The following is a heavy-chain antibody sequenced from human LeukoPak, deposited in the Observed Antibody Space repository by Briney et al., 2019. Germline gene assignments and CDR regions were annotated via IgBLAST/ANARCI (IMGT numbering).Heavy chain of an antibody. Sequence: GGSLRLYCAASGFTFSAYSMSWVRQTPGKGLEWVANIKQDGSEKYYVDSVKGRFTISRDNAKNSLSLQMNGLRVEDTAVYYCARAGSFWHYVYWGQGTLVTVSS. D-gene: IGHD1-7*01. V-gene: IGHV3-7*01. J-gene: IGHJ4*02. CDR1: GFTFSAYS. CDR3: ARAGSFWHYVY. CDR2: IKQDGSEK.